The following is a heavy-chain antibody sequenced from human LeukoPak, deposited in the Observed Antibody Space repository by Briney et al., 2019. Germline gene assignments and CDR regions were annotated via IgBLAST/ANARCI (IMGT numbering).Heavy chain of an antibody. V-gene: IGHV3-23*01. CDR1: GFTFSSYA. CDR3: ARNHDSSGYYLSY. D-gene: IGHD3-22*01. CDR2: ISGSGGST. J-gene: IGHJ4*02. Sequence: GGSLRLSCAAPGFTFSSYAMNWVRQAPGKGPEWVSGISGSGGSTYYADSVKGRFTISRDNSKNTLYLQMNSLRAEDTAVYYCARNHDSSGYYLSYWGQGTLVTVSS.